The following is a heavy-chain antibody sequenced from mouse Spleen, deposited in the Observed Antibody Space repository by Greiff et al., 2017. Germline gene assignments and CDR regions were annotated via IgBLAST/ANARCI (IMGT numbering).Heavy chain of an antibody. Sequence: EVKLMESGGGLVKPGGSLKLSCAASGFTFSDYGMHWVRQAPEKGLEWVAYISSGSSTIYYADTVKGRFTISRDNAKNTLFLQMTSLRSEDTAMYYCARGTARATGYFDYWGQGTTLTVSS. D-gene: IGHD3-2*01. CDR2: ISSGSSTI. CDR1: GFTFSDYG. CDR3: ARGTARATGYFDY. V-gene: IGHV5-17*01. J-gene: IGHJ2*01.